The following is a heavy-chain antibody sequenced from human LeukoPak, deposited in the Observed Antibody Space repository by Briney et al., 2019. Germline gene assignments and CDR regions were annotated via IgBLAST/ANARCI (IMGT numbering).Heavy chain of an antibody. V-gene: IGHV4-59*04. J-gene: IGHJ3*02. Sequence: PSETLSLTCTVSGGSISSYFWGWIRQPPGKGLEWIGNIYRTGTTFYNPSLQSRVSMSVDTSKNTFSLNLKSVTAADTAVYYCARDGYNPVAFDIWGQGTVVTVSS. CDR1: GGSISSYF. D-gene: IGHD5-24*01. CDR3: ARDGYNPVAFDI. CDR2: IYRTGTT.